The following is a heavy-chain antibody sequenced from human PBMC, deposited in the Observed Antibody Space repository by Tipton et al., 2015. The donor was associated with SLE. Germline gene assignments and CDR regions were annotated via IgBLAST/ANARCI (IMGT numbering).Heavy chain of an antibody. J-gene: IGHJ4*02. Sequence: SLRLSCAASGFTFSIYSMNWVRQAPGKGLEWVSSISAGSSYIHYADSVRGRFTISRDNAKNSLYLQMNSLSAEDTAVYFCAREPYYDYIWGSYNLYFDHWGQGTLVTVSS. V-gene: IGHV3-21*03. D-gene: IGHD3-16*01. CDR3: AREPYYDYIWGSYNLYFDH. CDR1: GFTFSIYS. CDR2: ISAGSSYI.